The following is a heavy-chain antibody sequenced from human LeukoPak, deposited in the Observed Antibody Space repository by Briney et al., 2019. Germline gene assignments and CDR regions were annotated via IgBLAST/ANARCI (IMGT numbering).Heavy chain of an antibody. J-gene: IGHJ6*03. V-gene: IGHV3-23*01. CDR2: ISGHGGYT. Sequence: GGSLRLSCAASRFTFSTYPMSWVRQAPGKGLEWVSAISGHGGYTYSADSVRGRFTISRDNSRNTLYLQMTRLRAEDTAVYYCARSAVPSDGTHDRRSDYYYMDVWGKGTTVIVSS. CDR3: ARSAVPSDGTHDRRSDYYYMDV. CDR1: RFTFSTYP. D-gene: IGHD1-1*01.